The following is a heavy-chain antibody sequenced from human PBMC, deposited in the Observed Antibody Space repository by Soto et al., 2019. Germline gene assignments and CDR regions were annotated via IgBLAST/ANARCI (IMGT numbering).Heavy chain of an antibody. Sequence: SETLSLTCTVSGGSISSSSYYWGWIRQPPGKGLEWIGNIYYSGNTYYNPSLKSRVTISVDTSKNQFSLKLSSVTAADTAAYYSARVRIRGIISYFDSWGQGTLVTVSS. CDR1: GGSISSSSYY. CDR3: ARVRIRGIISYFDS. J-gene: IGHJ4*02. V-gene: IGHV4-39*01. CDR2: IYYSGNT. D-gene: IGHD3-10*01.